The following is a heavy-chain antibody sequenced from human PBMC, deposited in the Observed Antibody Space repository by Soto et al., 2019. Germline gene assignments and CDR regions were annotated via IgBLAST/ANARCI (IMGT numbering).Heavy chain of an antibody. J-gene: IGHJ4*02. V-gene: IGHV3-7*01. D-gene: IGHD1-26*01. Sequence: GGSLRLSCADSGFTFSSYWMSWVRQAPGKGLEWVANIKQDGSEKYYVDSVKGRFTISRDNADNSLYLQMNSLRAEDTAIYYCARDMSATYYVYFDYWGQGILVTVSS. CDR3: ARDMSATYYVYFDY. CDR1: GFTFSSYW. CDR2: IKQDGSEK.